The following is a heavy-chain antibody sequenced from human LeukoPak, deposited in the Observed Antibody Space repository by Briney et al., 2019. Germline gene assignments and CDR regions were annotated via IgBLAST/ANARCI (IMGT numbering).Heavy chain of an antibody. V-gene: IGHV3-23*01. CDR1: GFTFSSYA. Sequence: GGSLRLSCAASGFTFSSYAMSWVRQAPGKGLEWVSGISGSGGSTYYADSVKGRFTISRDNSKNTLYQEMNSLRADDTAVYYCAKDRGGSGSYYYSAFDIWGQGTMVTVSS. CDR3: AKDRGGSGSYYYSAFDI. J-gene: IGHJ3*02. CDR2: ISGSGGST. D-gene: IGHD3-10*01.